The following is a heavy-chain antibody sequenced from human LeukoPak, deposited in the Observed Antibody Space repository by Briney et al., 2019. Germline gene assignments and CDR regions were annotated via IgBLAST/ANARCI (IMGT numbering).Heavy chain of an antibody. CDR2: IGTNEART. CDR3: AKDLDSTDLYDNAD. V-gene: IGHV3-23*01. D-gene: IGHD2/OR15-2a*01. CDR1: GFTFSRYA. Sequence: GGSLRLSCVASGFTFSRYAMNWVRQTPGKGLEWVSLIGTNEARTHYADSVKGRFTISRDNSKNTLFLQMHSMRAEDTAVYYCAKDLDSTDLYDNADWGQGTLVTVSS. J-gene: IGHJ1*01.